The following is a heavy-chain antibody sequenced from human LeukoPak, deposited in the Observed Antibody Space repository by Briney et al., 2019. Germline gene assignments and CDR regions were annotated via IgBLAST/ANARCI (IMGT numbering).Heavy chain of an antibody. J-gene: IGHJ4*02. V-gene: IGHV1-69*13. CDR1: GGTFSSYA. D-gene: IGHD6-13*01. Sequence: SVKVSCKASGGTFSSYAISWVRQAPGQGLEWMGGIIPIFGTANYAQKFQGRVTITADESTSTAYMELSSLRSEDTAVYYCARDLSSSYPGVKGNFDYWGQGTLVTVSS. CDR3: ARDLSSSYPGVKGNFDY. CDR2: IIPIFGTA.